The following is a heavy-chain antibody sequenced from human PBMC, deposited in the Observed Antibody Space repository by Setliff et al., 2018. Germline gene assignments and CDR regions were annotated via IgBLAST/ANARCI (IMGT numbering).Heavy chain of an antibody. CDR2: IFSSGTT. J-gene: IGHJ3*02. Sequence: KPSETLSLTCTVSGGSFNSANYYWNWIRQPPGKGLEWIGFIFSSGTTSYNPSLMSRVSMSIDTSQNQVSLRLSSVTAADTAVYYCVRGANDILTTYALDIWGEGTMVTVSS. CDR1: GGSFNSANYY. D-gene: IGHD3-9*01. V-gene: IGHV4-30-4*08. CDR3: VRGANDILTTYALDI.